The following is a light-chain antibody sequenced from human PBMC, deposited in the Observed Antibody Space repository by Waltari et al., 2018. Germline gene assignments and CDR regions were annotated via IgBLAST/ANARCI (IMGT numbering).Light chain of an antibody. V-gene: IGLV4-69*01. CDR2: RNSESSH. J-gene: IGLJ1*01. CDR1: SGHSSHS. CDR3: QTWGTGIHV. Sequence: QLVLTQSPSASASLGASVKLTCTLSSGHSSHSIARHQQQPGKGHRSLMKRNSESSHSQGDGIPDRFSGSSSGAERYLTISSLQSEDEADYYCQTWGTGIHVFGTGTKVTVL.